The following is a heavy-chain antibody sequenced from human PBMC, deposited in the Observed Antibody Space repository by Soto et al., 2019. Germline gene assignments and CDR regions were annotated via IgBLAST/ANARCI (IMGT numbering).Heavy chain of an antibody. V-gene: IGHV3-49*03. CDR2: IRSKAYGGTT. Sequence: PGGSLRLSCTASGFTFGDYAMSWFRQAPGKGLEWVGFIRSKAYGGTTEYAASVKGRFTISRDDSKSIAYLQMNSLKTEDTAVYYCTRAPTTVTTHSYYYSGMDVWGQGTTVTVSS. CDR1: GFTFGDYA. D-gene: IGHD4-4*01. CDR3: TRAPTTVTTHSYYYSGMDV. J-gene: IGHJ6*02.